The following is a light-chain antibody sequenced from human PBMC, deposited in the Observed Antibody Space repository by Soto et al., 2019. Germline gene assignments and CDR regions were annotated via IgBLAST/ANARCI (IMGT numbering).Light chain of an antibody. CDR2: GAS. CDR1: QSISTY. CDR3: QQGYSTPT. V-gene: IGKV1-39*01. Sequence: DFQMTQSPSSLSASVGDRVTITCRASQSISTYLNWYQQKPGKAPKLLIYGASNLQSGVPSRFSGSGSGTDFTLTISNLQPEDFAAYYCQQGYSTPTFGQGTKVEVK. J-gene: IGKJ1*01.